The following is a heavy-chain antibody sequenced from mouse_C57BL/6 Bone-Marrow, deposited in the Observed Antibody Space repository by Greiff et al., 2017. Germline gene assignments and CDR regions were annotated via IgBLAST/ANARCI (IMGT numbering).Heavy chain of an antibody. CDR1: GFTFSSYG. CDR3: ARQIYYDYDDWFAY. D-gene: IGHD2-4*01. Sequence: EVQVVESGGDLVKPGGSLKFSCAASGFTFSSYGMSWVRQTPDKRLEWVATISSGGSYTYYPDSVKGRFTISRENAKNTLYLQMSSLKSEDTAMYYCARQIYYDYDDWFAYWGQGTLVTVSA. CDR2: ISSGGSYT. V-gene: IGHV5-6*01. J-gene: IGHJ3*01.